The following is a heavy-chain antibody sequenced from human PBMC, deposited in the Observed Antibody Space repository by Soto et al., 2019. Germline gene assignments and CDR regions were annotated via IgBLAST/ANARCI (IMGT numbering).Heavy chain of an antibody. CDR3: ARDNGGPFDY. Sequence: PSETLSLTCTVSGASITSGNHFWTWIRQHPGKGLEWIGYIYYSGSTYLNPSLKSRVTISVDTSMDQFSLKLTSVTAADTAVYYCARDNGGPFDYWGQGTLVTVSS. CDR1: GASITSGNHF. J-gene: IGHJ4*02. V-gene: IGHV4-31*03. D-gene: IGHD2-8*01. CDR2: IYYSGST.